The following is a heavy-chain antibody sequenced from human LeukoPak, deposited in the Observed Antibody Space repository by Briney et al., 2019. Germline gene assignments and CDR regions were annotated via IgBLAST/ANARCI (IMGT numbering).Heavy chain of an antibody. V-gene: IGHV4-39*07. D-gene: IGHD3-22*01. Sequence: SETLSLTCTVSGGSISSSSYYWGWIRQPPGKGLEWIGSIYYSGSTYYNPSLKSRVTISVDTSKNQFSLKLSSVTAADTAVYYCARDRRDTAVGDYYDSSGYFDYWGQGTLVTVSS. CDR2: IYYSGST. CDR1: GGSISSSSYY. J-gene: IGHJ4*02. CDR3: ARDRRDTAVGDYYDSSGYFDY.